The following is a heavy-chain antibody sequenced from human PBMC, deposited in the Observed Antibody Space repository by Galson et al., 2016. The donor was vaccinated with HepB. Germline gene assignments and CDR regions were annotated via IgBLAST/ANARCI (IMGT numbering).Heavy chain of an antibody. CDR3: ACKYSTGWYAGAFDP. D-gene: IGHD6-19*01. CDR1: GFPFNNYV. CDR2: ISAGGVNT. J-gene: IGHJ5*02. V-gene: IGHV3-23*01. Sequence: SLRLSCAASGFPFNNYVLGWVRQAPAKGLEWVSLISAGGVNTYSADSVKGRFTISRDNSKNTLYLQMDSLRADDTPVYYCACKYSTGWYAGAFDPWGQGTLVTVSS.